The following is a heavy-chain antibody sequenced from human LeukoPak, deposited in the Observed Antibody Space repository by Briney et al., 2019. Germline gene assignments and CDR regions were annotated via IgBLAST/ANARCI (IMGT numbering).Heavy chain of an antibody. D-gene: IGHD5-18*01. V-gene: IGHV3-74*01. CDR3: ARDPRPIQLWGYYYYMDV. J-gene: IGHJ6*03. CDR2: INSDGSST. Sequence: GGSLRLSCAASGFTFSSYWMHWVRQAPGKGLVWVSRINSDGSSTSYADSVKGRFTISRDNAKNTLYLQMNSLRAEDTAVYYCARDPRPIQLWGYYYYMDVWGKGTTVTISS. CDR1: GFTFSSYW.